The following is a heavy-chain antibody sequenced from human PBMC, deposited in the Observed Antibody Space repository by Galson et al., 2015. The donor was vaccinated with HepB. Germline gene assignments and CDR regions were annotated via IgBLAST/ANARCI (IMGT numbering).Heavy chain of an antibody. CDR3: ARRRKGGIVVVINAFDI. CDR2: ISTSSSYI. D-gene: IGHD3-22*01. J-gene: IGHJ3*02. Sequence: SLRLSCAASGFTVSSYSMNWVRQAPGKGLEWVSSISTSSSYINYADSVRGRFTISRDNAKNSLYLQMSSLRAEDTAVYYCARRRKGGIVVVINAFDIWGQGTMVTVSS. CDR1: GFTVSSYS. V-gene: IGHV3-21*01.